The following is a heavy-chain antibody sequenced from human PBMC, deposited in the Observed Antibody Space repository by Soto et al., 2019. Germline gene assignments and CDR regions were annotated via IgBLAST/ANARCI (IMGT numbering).Heavy chain of an antibody. CDR2: INAGNGNT. CDR1: GYTFTSYA. V-gene: IGHV1-3*01. J-gene: IGHJ4*02. CDR3: GRDIRTTIFGVASFDY. Sequence: QVQLVQSGAEVKKPGASVKVSCKASGYTFTSYAMHWVRQAPGQRLEWMGWINAGNGNTKYSQKFQGRVTITRDTSASTAYMELSSLRSEDTAVYYCGRDIRTTIFGVASFDYWGQGTLVTVSS. D-gene: IGHD3-3*01.